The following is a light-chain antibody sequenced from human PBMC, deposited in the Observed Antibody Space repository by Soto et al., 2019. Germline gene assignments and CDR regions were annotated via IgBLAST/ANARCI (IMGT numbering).Light chain of an antibody. Sequence: DIQMTQSPSTLSASVGDRVTITCRASQFMSVRLAWYQQKPGTAPKLLIYKASSLESGVPTRFSGSGSGTEFTLTISSLQPDDSATYYCQQYNSFPLTFGPGTKVDIK. CDR1: QFMSVR. CDR2: KAS. J-gene: IGKJ3*01. V-gene: IGKV1-5*03. CDR3: QQYNSFPLT.